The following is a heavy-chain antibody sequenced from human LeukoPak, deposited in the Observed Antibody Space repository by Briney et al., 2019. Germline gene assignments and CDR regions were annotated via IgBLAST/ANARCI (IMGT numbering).Heavy chain of an antibody. Sequence: GGSLRLSCVVSGFSFSDSYMTWIRQTPGKGLESLAYISGSGSDIYYADSVKGRFTISRDNARNSLYLQMNSLRAEDTALYYCARDGDTVLTRGYYYYMDVWGKGTTVTVSS. J-gene: IGHJ6*03. CDR2: ISGSGSDI. CDR1: GFSFSDSY. D-gene: IGHD4-23*01. V-gene: IGHV3-11*04. CDR3: ARDGDTVLTRGYYYYMDV.